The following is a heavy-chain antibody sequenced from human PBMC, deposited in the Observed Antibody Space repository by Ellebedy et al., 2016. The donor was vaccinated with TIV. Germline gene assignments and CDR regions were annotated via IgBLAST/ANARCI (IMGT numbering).Heavy chain of an antibody. V-gene: IGHV3-23*01. Sequence: GESLKISCVGSGFSFSTYATAWVRQTPGKGLEWVSGIYRARDRKYYADSVKGRFTISRDNSKSTLDLQMSSLRAEDTAVYYCAKDRTPGDGYWVFDFWGQGTLVTVST. CDR2: IYRARDRK. CDR1: GFSFSTYA. CDR3: AKDRTPGDGYWVFDF. D-gene: IGHD5-18*01. J-gene: IGHJ4*02.